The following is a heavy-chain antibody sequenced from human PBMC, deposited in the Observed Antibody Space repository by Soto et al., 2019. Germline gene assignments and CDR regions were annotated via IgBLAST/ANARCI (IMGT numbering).Heavy chain of an antibody. Sequence: GSLRLSCVASGFTFSDYNMNWVRQAPGKGLEWVSFISGRSNTIYYADSVKGRFTISRDNAKNSLYLLMNSLRAEDTAVYYCTREGDGSGFFSDFWGQGALVTVSS. CDR2: ISGRSNTI. J-gene: IGHJ4*02. CDR3: TREGDGSGFFSDF. D-gene: IGHD3-22*01. CDR1: GFTFSDYN. V-gene: IGHV3-48*01.